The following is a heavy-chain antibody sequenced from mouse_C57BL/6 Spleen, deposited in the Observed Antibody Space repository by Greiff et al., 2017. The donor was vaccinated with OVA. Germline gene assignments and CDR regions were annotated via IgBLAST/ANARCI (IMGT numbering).Heavy chain of an antibody. V-gene: IGHV14-2*01. CDR3: AISSTMIKGYAMDY. CDR2: IDPEDGET. D-gene: IGHD2-4*01. CDR1: GFNIKDYY. J-gene: IGHJ4*01. Sequence: EVQVVESGAELVKPGASVKLSCTASGFNIKDYYMHWVKQRTEQGLEWIGRIDPEDGETKYAPKFQGKATITADTSSNTAYLQLSSLTSEDTAVYYCAISSTMIKGYAMDYWGQGTSVTVSS.